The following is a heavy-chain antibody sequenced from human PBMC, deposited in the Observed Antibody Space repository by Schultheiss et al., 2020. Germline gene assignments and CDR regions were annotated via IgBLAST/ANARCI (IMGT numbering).Heavy chain of an antibody. CDR1: GYTFTGYY. CDR2: INPNSGNT. CDR3: ARGDYYDSSGYRNWFDP. V-gene: IGHV1-8*02. Sequence: ASVKVSCKASGYTFTGYYMHWVRQAPGQGLEWMGWINPNSGNTGYAQKFQGRVTMTRNTSISTAYMELSSLRSDDTAVYYCARGDYYDSSGYRNWFDPWGQGTLVTVSS. J-gene: IGHJ5*02. D-gene: IGHD3-22*01.